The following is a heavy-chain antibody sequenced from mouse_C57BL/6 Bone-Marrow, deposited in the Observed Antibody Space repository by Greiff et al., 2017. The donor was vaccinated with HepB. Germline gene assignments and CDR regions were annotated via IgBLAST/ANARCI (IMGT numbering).Heavy chain of an antibody. V-gene: IGHV1-82*01. Sequence: VQLQQSGPELVKPGASVKISCKASGYAFSSSWMNWVKQRPGKGLEWIGRIYPGDGDTNYNGKFKGKATLTADKSSSTAYMQLSSLTSEDSAVYVCARRKWSWEMDYWGQGTSVTVSS. D-gene: IGHD1-3*01. J-gene: IGHJ4*01. CDR1: GYAFSSSW. CDR2: IYPGDGDT. CDR3: ARRKWSWEMDY.